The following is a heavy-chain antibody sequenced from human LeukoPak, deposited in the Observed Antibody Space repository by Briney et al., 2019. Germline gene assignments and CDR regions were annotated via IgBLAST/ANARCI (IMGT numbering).Heavy chain of an antibody. CDR2: INHSGST. D-gene: IGHD2-2*01. J-gene: IGHJ4*02. V-gene: IGHV4-34*01. Sequence: SETLSLTCAVYGGSFSGYYWSWIRQPPGKGLEWIGEINHSGSTNYNPYLKSRVTISVDTSKNQFSLKLSSVTAADTAVYYCARGGVVVPAANNRYFDYWGQGTLVTVSS. CDR3: ARGGVVVPAANNRYFDY. CDR1: GGSFSGYY.